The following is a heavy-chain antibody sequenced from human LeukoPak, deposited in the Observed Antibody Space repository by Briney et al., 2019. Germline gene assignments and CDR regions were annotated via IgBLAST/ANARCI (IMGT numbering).Heavy chain of an antibody. CDR3: ARGVPNYDYVWGSYRSRVWFDP. CDR2: INHSGST. J-gene: IGHJ5*02. Sequence: SETLSLTCAVYGGSFSGYYWSWIRQPPGKGLEWIGEINHSGSTNYNPSLKSRVTISVDTSKNQFSLKLSSVTAADTAVYYCARGVPNYDYVWGSYRSRVWFDPWGQGTLVTVSS. CDR1: GGSFSGYY. D-gene: IGHD3-16*02. V-gene: IGHV4-34*01.